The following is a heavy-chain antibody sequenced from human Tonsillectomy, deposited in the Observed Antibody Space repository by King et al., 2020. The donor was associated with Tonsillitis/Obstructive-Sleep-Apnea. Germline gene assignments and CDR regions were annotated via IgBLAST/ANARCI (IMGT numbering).Heavy chain of an antibody. CDR2: ISWNSGSI. CDR3: AKVFPLYGWGSYRPFDI. J-gene: IGHJ3*02. Sequence: VQLVESGGGLVQPGRSLRLSCAASGFTFDDYAMHWVRQAPGQGLEWVAGISWNSGSIDYADSVKGRFTISRDNAKNSLHLQMNSLRAEDTALYYCAKVFPLYGWGSYRPFDIWGQGTMVTVSS. CDR1: GFTFDDYA. V-gene: IGHV3-9*01. D-gene: IGHD3-16*02.